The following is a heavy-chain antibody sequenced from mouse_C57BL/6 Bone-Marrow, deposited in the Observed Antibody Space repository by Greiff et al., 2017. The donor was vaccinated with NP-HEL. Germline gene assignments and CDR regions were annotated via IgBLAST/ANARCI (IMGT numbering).Heavy chain of an antibody. J-gene: IGHJ2*01. CDR3: VRDYYGNYLDY. CDR2: IRSKSNNYAT. Sequence: EVQVVESGGGLVQPKGSLKLSCAASGFSFNTYAMNWVRQAPGKGLEWVARIRSKSNNYATYYADSVKDRFTISRDDSESMLYLQMNNLKTEDTAMYYCVRDYYGNYLDYWGQGTTLTVSS. D-gene: IGHD2-1*01. V-gene: IGHV10-1*01. CDR1: GFSFNTYA.